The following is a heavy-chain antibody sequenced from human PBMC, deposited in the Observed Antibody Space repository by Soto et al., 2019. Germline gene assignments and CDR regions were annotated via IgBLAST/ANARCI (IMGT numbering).Heavy chain of an antibody. CDR3: ARLLLYSTSGRGWFDP. J-gene: IGHJ5*02. V-gene: IGHV3-7*03. D-gene: IGHD3-22*01. CDR2: IKHDGSQS. CDR1: GFTFSKFW. Sequence: VQLVESGGGLVQPGGSLRLSCITSGFTFSKFWMSWVRQAPGKGLEWVANIKHDGSQSYYEDSVKGRFTISRDNAKNSLYLQVNRLRVDDTAVYFCARLLLYSTSGRGWFDPRGQGTLVTVSS.